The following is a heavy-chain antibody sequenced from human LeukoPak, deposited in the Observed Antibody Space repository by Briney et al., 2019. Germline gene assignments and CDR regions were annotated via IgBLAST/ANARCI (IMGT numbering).Heavy chain of an antibody. V-gene: IGHV3-9*01. Sequence: GGSLRLSCAASGFTFDDYAMHWVRQAPGKGLEWVSGINWNSGSIGYADSVKGRFTISRDNAKNSLYLQMNSLRAEDTALYYCAKAPIVVVPAAIEDWYFDLWGRGTLVTVSS. J-gene: IGHJ2*01. CDR2: INWNSGSI. CDR1: GFTFDDYA. CDR3: AKAPIVVVPAAIEDWYFDL. D-gene: IGHD2-2*02.